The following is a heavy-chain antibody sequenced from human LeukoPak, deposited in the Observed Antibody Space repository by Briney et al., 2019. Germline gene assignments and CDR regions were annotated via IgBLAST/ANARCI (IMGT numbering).Heavy chain of an antibody. CDR1: GGSISSTGNY. CDR2: ISYSGSA. Sequence: PSETLSLTCTVSGGSISSTGNYWGWIRQPPGKGLEWIGTISYSGSAYYNPSLKSRVTISVDTSKNQFSLNLSSVTAADTAMYYCARLTPYSGSPLGDYWGQGTLVTVSS. J-gene: IGHJ4*02. D-gene: IGHD1-26*01. V-gene: IGHV4-39*01. CDR3: ARLTPYSGSPLGDY.